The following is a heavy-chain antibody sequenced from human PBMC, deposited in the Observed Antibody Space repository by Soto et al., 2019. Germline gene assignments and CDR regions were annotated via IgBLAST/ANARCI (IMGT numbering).Heavy chain of an antibody. CDR3: AKDTGLRYFGPDAFDI. V-gene: IGHV3-23*01. J-gene: IGHJ3*02. CDR1: GFTFSSYA. D-gene: IGHD3-9*01. CDR2: ISGSGGST. Sequence: GGSLRLSCAASGFTFSSYAMSWVRQAPGKGLEWVSAISGSGGSTYYADSVKGRFTISRDNSKNTLYLQMNSLRAEDTAVYYCAKDTGLRYFGPDAFDIWGQGTMVTVSS.